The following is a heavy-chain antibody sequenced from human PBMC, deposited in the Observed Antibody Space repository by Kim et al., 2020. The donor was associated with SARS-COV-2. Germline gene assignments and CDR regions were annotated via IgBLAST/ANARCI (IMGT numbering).Heavy chain of an antibody. Sequence: YSPSRRSRVHITVDRSKSQFSLRLSSVTAADTAVYYCARRGDFGDYWIDPWGQGTLVTVSS. D-gene: IGHD4-17*01. V-gene: IGHV4-39*01. CDR3: ARRGDFGDYWIDP. J-gene: IGHJ5*02.